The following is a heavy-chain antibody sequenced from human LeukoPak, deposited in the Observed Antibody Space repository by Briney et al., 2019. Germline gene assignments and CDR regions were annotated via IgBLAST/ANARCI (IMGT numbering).Heavy chain of an antibody. V-gene: IGHV1-69*05. CDR2: IIPVFRTP. Sequence: SVKVSCKASGGTSSTYTITWVRQAPGQGLEGMGGIIPVFRTPNYAQKFHGRVTITTDESTSTAYMELSSLKSDDTAIYYCARVDRYFFYLDVWGQGTTVTVSS. CDR1: GGTSSTYT. J-gene: IGHJ6*03. CDR3: ARVDRYFFYLDV.